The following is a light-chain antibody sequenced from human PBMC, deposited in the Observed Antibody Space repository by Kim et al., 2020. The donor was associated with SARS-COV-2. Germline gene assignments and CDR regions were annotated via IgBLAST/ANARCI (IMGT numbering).Light chain of an antibody. CDR2: DLS. CDR1: SSGIGTYNS. J-gene: IGLJ3*02. CDR3: TSYTGNSAWV. Sequence: GQSITISCTETSSGIGTYNSVSGYQQHPGKAPKLVTYDLSQRPSGVSNRFAGSKSGNTASLTISGLQAEDEADYYCTSYTGNSAWVFGGGTQLTVL. V-gene: IGLV2-14*03.